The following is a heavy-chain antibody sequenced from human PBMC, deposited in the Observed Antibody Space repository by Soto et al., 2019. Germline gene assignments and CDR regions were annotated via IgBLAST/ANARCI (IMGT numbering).Heavy chain of an antibody. J-gene: IGHJ4*02. D-gene: IGHD3-22*01. V-gene: IGHV1-46*01. Sequence: QVQLIQFGAEVKKPGASVKVSCRASGYTFTKFHIHWVRQAPGQGLEWMEMIDPSGGVTRDAQRFQGRITMPSDTSTSSVYMELRGLTSEDTAVYYCARDVIGYDNYETIGYYFDHWGPGTLVTVSS. CDR1: GYTFTKFH. CDR3: ARDVIGYDNYETIGYYFDH. CDR2: IDPSGGVT.